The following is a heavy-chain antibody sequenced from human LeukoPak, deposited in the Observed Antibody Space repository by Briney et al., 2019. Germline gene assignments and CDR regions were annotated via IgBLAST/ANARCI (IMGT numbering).Heavy chain of an antibody. CDR2: ITPKSGDT. V-gene: IGHV1-2*02. D-gene: IGHD3-3*02. CDR1: GYTFSDFY. Sequence: ASVKVSCKASGYTFSDFYIHWVRQAPGQGLEYVGWITPKSGDTYSPQRFQGRVTMTRDESISTAYMELSSLRSDDTAVYFCARVKLADERAWAYWGQGTLVTVSS. CDR3: ARVKLADERAWAY. J-gene: IGHJ4*02.